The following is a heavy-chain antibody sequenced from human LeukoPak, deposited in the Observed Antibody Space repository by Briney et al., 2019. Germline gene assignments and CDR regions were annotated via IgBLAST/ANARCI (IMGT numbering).Heavy chain of an antibody. J-gene: IGHJ4*02. V-gene: IGHV1-2*02. Sequence: ASVKVSCKASGYTFTGYYMHWVRQAPGQGLEWMGWINPNSGGTNYAQKFQGRVTMTRDTSISTAYMELSRLRSDDTAVYYCARDRASSSTSCYDYWGQGTLVTVSS. CDR1: GYTFTGYY. CDR3: ARDRASSSTSCYDY. D-gene: IGHD2-2*01. CDR2: INPNSGGT.